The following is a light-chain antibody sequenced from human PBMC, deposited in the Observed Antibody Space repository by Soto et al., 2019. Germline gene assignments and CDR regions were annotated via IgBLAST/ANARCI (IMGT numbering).Light chain of an antibody. J-gene: IGKJ2*01. CDR1: QSVSSN. V-gene: IGKV3-15*01. Sequence: EIVMTQSPATLSVSPGERATLSCRASQSVSSNLAWYQQKPGQAPRLLIYGASTRATGIPARFSGSGSGTEVSLTMSSLQSEDFAVYYCQQYKNWPRTFGQGTKLEIK. CDR2: GAS. CDR3: QQYKNWPRT.